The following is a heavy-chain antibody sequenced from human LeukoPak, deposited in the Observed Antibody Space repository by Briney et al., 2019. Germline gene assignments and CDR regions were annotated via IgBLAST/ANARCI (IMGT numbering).Heavy chain of an antibody. V-gene: IGHV3-53*01. CDR3: AFDFGGYSDT. Sequence: GGSLRLSCAASGFTVSSYGMSWVRQAPGKGPEWVSLVYSDGVTRYADSVQGRFTISRDNARDTLYLQMNSLRVEDTAMYYCAFDFGGYSDTWGQGTLVTVSS. CDR2: VYSDGVT. CDR1: GFTVSSYG. J-gene: IGHJ5*02. D-gene: IGHD3-10*01.